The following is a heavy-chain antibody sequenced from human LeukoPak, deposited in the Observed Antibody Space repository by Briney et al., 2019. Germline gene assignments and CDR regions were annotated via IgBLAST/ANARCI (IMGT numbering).Heavy chain of an antibody. Sequence: GGSLRLSCAASGFTFSSYGMHWVRQAPGKGLEWVAVIWYDGSNKYYADSVKGRFTISRDNSKNTLYLQMNSLRAEDTAVYYCAKGMRELQPYFAYWGQGTLVTVSS. J-gene: IGHJ4*02. CDR3: AKGMRELQPYFAY. D-gene: IGHD1-26*01. CDR1: GFTFSSYG. CDR2: IWYDGSNK. V-gene: IGHV3-33*06.